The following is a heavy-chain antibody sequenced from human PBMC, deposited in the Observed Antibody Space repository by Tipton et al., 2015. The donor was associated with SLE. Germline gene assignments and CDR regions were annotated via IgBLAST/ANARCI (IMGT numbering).Heavy chain of an antibody. CDR2: IYRGGGT. CDR1: GFTINTNY. J-gene: IGHJ3*02. D-gene: IGHD2-21*01. V-gene: IGHV3-53*01. Sequence: VQLVQSGGGLVQPGGSLRLSCAVSGFTINTNYMSWVRQAPGKGLEWVSVIYRGGGTYYADSVKGRFTISRDNSKNTLYLQMNSLRAEDTAVYYCAREVNVVSDSDAFDIWGQGTVVTVS. CDR3: AREVNVVSDSDAFDI.